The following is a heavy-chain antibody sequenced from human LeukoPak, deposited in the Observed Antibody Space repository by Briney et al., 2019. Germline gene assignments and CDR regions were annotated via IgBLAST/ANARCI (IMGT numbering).Heavy chain of an antibody. D-gene: IGHD2-21*02. V-gene: IGHV3-15*01. J-gene: IGHJ4*02. CDR2: IKSKTDGGTT. CDR3: TTASDCGGDCYPGDY. CDR1: GFTFSNAW. Sequence: GGSLRLSCAASGFTFSNAWMSWVRQAPGKGLEWVGRIKSKTDGGTTDYAAPVKGRFTISRDDSKNTLYLQMNSLKTEDTAVYYCTTASDCGGDCYPGDYWGQGTLVTVSS.